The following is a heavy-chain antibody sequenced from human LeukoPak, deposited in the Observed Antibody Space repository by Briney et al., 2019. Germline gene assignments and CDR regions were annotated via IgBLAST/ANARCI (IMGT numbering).Heavy chain of an antibody. CDR1: GFTFSSYS. CDR3: ASSSTYYYGMDV. J-gene: IGHJ6*02. D-gene: IGHD6-6*01. CDR2: ISSSSSYI. Sequence: GGSLRLSCAASGFTFSSYSRNWVRQAPGKGLEWVSSISSSSSYIYYADSVRGRITISRDNAKNSLYLQMNSLRAEDTAVYYCASSSTYYYGMDVWGQGTTVTVSS. V-gene: IGHV3-21*01.